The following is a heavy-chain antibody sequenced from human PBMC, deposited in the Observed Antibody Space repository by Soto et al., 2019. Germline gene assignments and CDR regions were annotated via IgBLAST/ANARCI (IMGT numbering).Heavy chain of an antibody. CDR3: ARDYTDSSGYYYAFAFDY. CDR1: GGTFSSYA. V-gene: IGHV1-69*01. Sequence: QVQLVQSGAEVKKPGSSVKVSCKASGGTFSSYAISWVRQAPGQGLEWMGGIIPIFGTANYAQKFQGRVTITADESTSTAYRELSSLRSEDTAVYYCARDYTDSSGYYYAFAFDYWGQGTLVTVSS. CDR2: IIPIFGTA. J-gene: IGHJ4*02. D-gene: IGHD3-22*01.